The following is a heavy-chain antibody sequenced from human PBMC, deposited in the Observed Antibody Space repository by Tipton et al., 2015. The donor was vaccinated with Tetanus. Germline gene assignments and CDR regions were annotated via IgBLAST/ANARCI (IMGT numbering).Heavy chain of an antibody. CDR1: GGSFSGYY. Sequence: TLSLTCAVYGGSFSGYYWSWIRQPPGKGLEWIGEINHSGSTNYNPSLKSRVTISVDTSKNQFSLKLSSVTAADTAVYYCAREYSSGLRYYYFDYWGQGTLVTVSS. V-gene: IGHV4-34*01. CDR3: AREYSSGLRYYYFDY. D-gene: IGHD6-19*01. J-gene: IGHJ4*02. CDR2: INHSGST.